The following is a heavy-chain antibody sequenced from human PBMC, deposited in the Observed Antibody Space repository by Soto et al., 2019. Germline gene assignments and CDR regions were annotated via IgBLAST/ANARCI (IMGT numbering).Heavy chain of an antibody. J-gene: IGHJ6*02. CDR2: ISAYNGNT. CDR1: GCTFTSYG. CDR3: ARDSMVRGVKNYYYGMDV. Sequence: AAVKVSCKASGCTFTSYGISWVRQAPGQGLEWMGWISAYNGNTNYAQKLQGRVTMTTDTSTSTAYMELRSLRSDDTAVYYCARDSMVRGVKNYYYGMDVWGQGTTVTVSS. D-gene: IGHD3-10*01. V-gene: IGHV1-18*01.